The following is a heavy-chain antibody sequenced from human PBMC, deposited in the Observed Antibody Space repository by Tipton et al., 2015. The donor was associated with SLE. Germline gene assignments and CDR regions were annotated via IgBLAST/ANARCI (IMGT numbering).Heavy chain of an antibody. Sequence: LRLSCTVSGDSITSNNYHWSWIRQTAGKGLEWIGRISHTGINIYNPSLKSRLTTSVDTSKNQFSLSLTSVTATDTAVYYCTRGGFDWGFPYFDYWGQGALVTVSS. J-gene: IGHJ4*02. V-gene: IGHV4-61*02. CDR3: TRGGFDWGFPYFDY. D-gene: IGHD3-9*01. CDR2: ISHTGIN. CDR1: GDSITSNNYH.